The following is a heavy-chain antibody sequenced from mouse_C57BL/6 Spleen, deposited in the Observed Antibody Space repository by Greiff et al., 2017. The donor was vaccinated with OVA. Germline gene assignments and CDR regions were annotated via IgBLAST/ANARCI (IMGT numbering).Heavy chain of an antibody. J-gene: IGHJ4*01. CDR1: GYTFTDYY. V-gene: IGHV1-75*01. CDR2: IFPGSGST. CDR3: ARSDDSVVDTYYAMDY. D-gene: IGHD1-1*01. Sequence: QVQLKESGPELVKPGASVKISCKASGYTFTDYYINWVKQRPGQGLEWIGWIFPGSGSTYYNEKFKGKATLTVDKSSSTAYMLLSSLTSEDSAVYFCARSDDSVVDTYYAMDYWGQGTSVTVSS.